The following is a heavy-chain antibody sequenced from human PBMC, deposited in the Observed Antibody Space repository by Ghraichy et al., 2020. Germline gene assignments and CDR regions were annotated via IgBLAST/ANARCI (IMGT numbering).Heavy chain of an antibody. CDR2: IATSGDP. D-gene: IGHD3-9*01. V-gene: IGHV3-13*05. Sequence: GGSLRLSCAASGFMFSRFDMHWVRQATGRGLEWVSGIATSGDPYYSGSVRGRFIISREDAENSLYLQMNSLRVGDTAVYYCARARHFTGWYSSYFDNWGRGTLVTVSS. J-gene: IGHJ2*01. CDR3: ARARHFTGWYSSYFDN. CDR1: GFMFSRFD.